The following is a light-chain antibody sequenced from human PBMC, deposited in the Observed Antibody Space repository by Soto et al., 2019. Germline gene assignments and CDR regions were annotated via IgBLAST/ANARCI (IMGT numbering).Light chain of an antibody. Sequence: QLVLTQSPSASASLGASVKLTCTLSSGHSSYTIAWHQQQPEKGPQYLMKVNTDGSHSKGDGVPDRFSGSSSGAERYLTISSLQSDDEADYYCQTWGTGIWVFGGGTKLTVL. V-gene: IGLV4-69*02. CDR2: VNTDGSH. CDR3: QTWGTGIWV. J-gene: IGLJ3*02. CDR1: SGHSSYT.